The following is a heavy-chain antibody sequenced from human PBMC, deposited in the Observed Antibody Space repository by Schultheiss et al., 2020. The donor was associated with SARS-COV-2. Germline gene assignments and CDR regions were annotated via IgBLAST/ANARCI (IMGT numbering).Heavy chain of an antibody. J-gene: IGHJ3*02. V-gene: IGHV1-3*01. CDR1: GSTFTKYN. D-gene: IGHD6-13*01. Sequence: ASVKVSCKASGSTFTKYNMHWVRQAPGQRLEWMGWSNAGNGNTNYAQKLQGRVTMTTDTSTSTAYMELSRLRSDDTAVYYCARAQIAAAGPYDAFDIWGQGTMVTVSS. CDR2: SNAGNGNT. CDR3: ARAQIAAAGPYDAFDI.